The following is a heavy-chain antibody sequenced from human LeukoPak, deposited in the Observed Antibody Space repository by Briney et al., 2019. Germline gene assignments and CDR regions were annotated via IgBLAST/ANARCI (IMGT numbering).Heavy chain of an antibody. Sequence: PSETLSLTCTVSGGSISSSSYYWGWIRQPPGKGLEWIGSIYYSGSTYYNPSLKSRVTISVDTSKNQFSLKLSSVTAADTAVYYCARSLLYSGSYYKSYLFDYWSQGTLVTVSS. CDR1: GGSISSSSYY. D-gene: IGHD3-10*02. J-gene: IGHJ4*02. CDR2: IYYSGST. V-gene: IGHV4-39*01. CDR3: ARSLLYSGSYYKSYLFDY.